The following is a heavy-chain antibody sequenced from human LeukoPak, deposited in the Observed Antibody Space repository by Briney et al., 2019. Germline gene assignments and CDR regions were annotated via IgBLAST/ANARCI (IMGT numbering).Heavy chain of an antibody. J-gene: IGHJ4*02. CDR3: AKGRGYSSIWLYFDY. CDR2: ITWNSGTI. CDR1: GFTFYDYA. V-gene: IGHV3-9*01. Sequence: PGRSLRLSCAASGFTFYDYAMHWVRQAPGKGLEWVSGITWNSGTIGYADSVKGRFTISRDNAKNSLYLQMNSLRAEDTALYYCAKGRGYSSIWLYFDYWGQGTLVTVSS. D-gene: IGHD5-12*01.